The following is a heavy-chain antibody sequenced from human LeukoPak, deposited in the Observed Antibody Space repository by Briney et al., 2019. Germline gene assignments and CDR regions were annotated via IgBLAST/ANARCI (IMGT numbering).Heavy chain of an antibody. CDR2: IDYNGNT. J-gene: IGHJ4*02. Sequence: MSSETLSLTCTVSGGSMSSYYWHWIRQSPGKGLEWIGYIDYNGNTKYNPSLKSRVIISRDTSRTQFSLRLTSVIAADTAVYYCTWVAAAGTTWGQGALVTVSP. CDR1: GGSMSSYY. D-gene: IGHD6-13*01. CDR3: TWVAAAGTT. V-gene: IGHV4-59*01.